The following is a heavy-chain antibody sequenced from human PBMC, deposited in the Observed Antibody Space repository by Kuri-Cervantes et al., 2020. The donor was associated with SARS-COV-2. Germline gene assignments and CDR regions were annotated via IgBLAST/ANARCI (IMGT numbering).Heavy chain of an antibody. CDR3: ARGRLGVHDS. V-gene: IGHV3-30-3*01. CDR2: ISYDGSNK. D-gene: IGHD2-8*01. CDR1: GFTFSRYA. Sequence: GESLKISCAASGFTFSRYAMHWVRQAPGKGLEWVAVISYDGSNKDYTASAKGRFTISRDNSKNTLYLQMKSLRTEDTALYYCARGRLGVHDSWGQGTLVTVSS. J-gene: IGHJ4*02.